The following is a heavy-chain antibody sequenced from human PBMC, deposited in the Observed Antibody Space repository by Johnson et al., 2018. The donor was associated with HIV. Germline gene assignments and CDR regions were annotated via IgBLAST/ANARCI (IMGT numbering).Heavy chain of an antibody. CDR1: GFTFNNYP. Sequence: QVQLVESGGGVVQPGRSLRLSCTTSGFTFNNYPMHWVRQAPGKGLEWVAVISFDGSNKYYADSLRGRFTISRDNSKNTLYLQMNSLRAEDTAVYYCVLQFLEWLSSDAFDIWGQGTMVTVSS. J-gene: IGHJ3*02. CDR2: ISFDGSNK. V-gene: IGHV3-30*04. CDR3: VLQFLEWLSSDAFDI. D-gene: IGHD3-3*01.